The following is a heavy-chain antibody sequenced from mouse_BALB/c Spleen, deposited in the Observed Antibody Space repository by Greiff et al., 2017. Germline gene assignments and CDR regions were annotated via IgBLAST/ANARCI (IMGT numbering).Heavy chain of an antibody. V-gene: IGHV5-6-5*01. CDR2: ISSGGST. D-gene: IGHD2-4*01. Sequence: EVQLVESGGGLVKPGGSLKLPCAASGFTFSSHAMSWVRPTPEKRLEWVASISSGGSTYYPDSVKGRFTISRDNARNILYLQMSSLRSEDTAMYYCARGGSTMITTGRYWYFDVWGAGTTVTVSS. CDR1: GFTFSSHA. CDR3: ARGGSTMITTGRYWYFDV. J-gene: IGHJ1*01.